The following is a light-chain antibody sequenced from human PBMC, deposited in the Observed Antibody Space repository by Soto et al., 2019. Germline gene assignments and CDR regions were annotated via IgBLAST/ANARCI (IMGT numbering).Light chain of an antibody. CDR2: GSS. V-gene: IGKV3-15*01. J-gene: IGKJ5*01. CDR3: QQYKSWPPIT. CDR1: QNIIHN. Sequence: EIVMTQSPVTLSVSPGERATLSCRASQNIIHNLAWSQQKPVQAPRLLIYGSSTMATGIPDRFSGSGSGTEFTISISRLQSADFAVSYCQQYKSWPPITFGQGTRLEMK.